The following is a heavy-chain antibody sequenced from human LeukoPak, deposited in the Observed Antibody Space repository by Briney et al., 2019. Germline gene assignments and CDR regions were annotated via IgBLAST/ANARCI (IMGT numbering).Heavy chain of an antibody. CDR1: GYSFTSYG. CDR3: ARDGLRLFYDILTGYQKTNWFDP. V-gene: IGHV1-18*01. CDR2: ISAYNGNT. D-gene: IGHD3-9*01. J-gene: IGHJ5*02. Sequence: ASVKVPCMASGYSFTSYGITWVRQAPGQGHEWVGWISAYNGNTDYAQKFQGRVTMTTDTSTSTAYMELRSLRFDDTAVYYCARDGLRLFYDILTGYQKTNWFDPWGQGTLVTVSS.